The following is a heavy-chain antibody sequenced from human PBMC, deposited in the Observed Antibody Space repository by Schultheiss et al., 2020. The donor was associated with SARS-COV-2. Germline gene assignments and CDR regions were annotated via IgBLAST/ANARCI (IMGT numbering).Heavy chain of an antibody. D-gene: IGHD1-1*01. J-gene: IGHJ4*02. CDR1: GFTFSSYA. Sequence: GGSLRLSCAASGFTFSSYAMHWVRQAPGKGLEWVAVIWYDGSNKYYADSVKGRFTISRDNAKNSLYLQMNSLRAEDTAVYYCARDGDWNDPGDYWGQGTLVTVS. CDR3: ARDGDWNDPGDY. V-gene: IGHV3-33*08. CDR2: IWYDGSNK.